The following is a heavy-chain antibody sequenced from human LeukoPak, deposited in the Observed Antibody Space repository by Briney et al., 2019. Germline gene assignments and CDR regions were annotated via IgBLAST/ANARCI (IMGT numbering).Heavy chain of an antibody. V-gene: IGHV4-39*07. CDR3: AGLIAAAGRVFDP. J-gene: IGHJ5*02. D-gene: IGHD6-13*01. CDR2: IYYSGST. CDR1: GGSISSSSYY. Sequence: SETLSLTCTVSGGSISSSSYYWGWIRQPPGKGLEWIGSIYYSGSTYYNPSLKSRVTISVDTSKNQFSLKLSSVTAADTAVYYWAGLIAAAGRVFDPWGQGTLVTVSS.